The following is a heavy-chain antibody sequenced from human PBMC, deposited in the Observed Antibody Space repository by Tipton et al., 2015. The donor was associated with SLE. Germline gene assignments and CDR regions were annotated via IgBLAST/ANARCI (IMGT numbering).Heavy chain of an antibody. D-gene: IGHD3-16*01. CDR2: IFINGNIDTGT. Sequence: TLSLTCSVSGDSVTIKYWNWIRQHAGKGLEWIGRIFINGNIDTGTRYNPSFRSRVTMSRDTSKNQFALNLRSVTAADTAVYYCAKDRGTYPGPYFENWGQGTLVTVSS. CDR1: GDSVTIKY. V-gene: IGHV4-4*07. CDR3: AKDRGTYPGPYFEN. J-gene: IGHJ4*02.